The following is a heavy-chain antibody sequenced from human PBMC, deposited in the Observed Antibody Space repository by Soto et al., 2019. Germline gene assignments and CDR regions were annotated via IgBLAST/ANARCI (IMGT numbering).Heavy chain of an antibody. V-gene: IGHV3-23*01. CDR2: ISGSGGST. D-gene: IGHD6-19*01. Sequence: EVQLLESGGGLVQPGGSLRLSCAASGFTFSSYAMSWVRQAPGKGLEWVSAISGSGGSTYYADSVKGRFTISRDNSKNTVYLQMNSLRAEDTAVYYCAKKWAGGDAFDIWGQGTMVTVSS. CDR1: GFTFSSYA. J-gene: IGHJ3*02. CDR3: AKKWAGGDAFDI.